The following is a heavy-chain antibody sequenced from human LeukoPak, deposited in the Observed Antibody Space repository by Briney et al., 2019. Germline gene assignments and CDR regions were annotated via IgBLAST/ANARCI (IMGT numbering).Heavy chain of an antibody. V-gene: IGHV4-59*01. D-gene: IGHD5-18*01. J-gene: IGHJ4*02. CDR3: ARSQWIQLWFGY. CDR2: IYYSGST. CDR1: GGSISNYY. Sequence: SKTLSLTCTVSGGSISNYYWSWIRQPPGKGLEWIGYIYYSGSTNYNPSLKSRVTISVDTSKNQFSLKLSSVTAADTAVYYCARSQWIQLWFGYWGQGTLVTVSS.